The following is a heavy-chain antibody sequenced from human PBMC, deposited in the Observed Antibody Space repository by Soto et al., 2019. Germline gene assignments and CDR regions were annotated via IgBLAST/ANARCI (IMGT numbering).Heavy chain of an antibody. CDR1: GFTFSSYA. Sequence: QVQLVESGGGVVQPGRSLRLSCAASGFTFSSYAMHWARQAPGKGLEWVAVMSYDGSNKYYADSVKGRFTISRDNSKNPXYLQMNSLRAEDTAVYYCARFKGCSGGSCYPYFDYWGQGTLVTVSS. J-gene: IGHJ4*02. CDR2: MSYDGSNK. V-gene: IGHV3-30-3*01. D-gene: IGHD2-15*01. CDR3: ARFKGCSGGSCYPYFDY.